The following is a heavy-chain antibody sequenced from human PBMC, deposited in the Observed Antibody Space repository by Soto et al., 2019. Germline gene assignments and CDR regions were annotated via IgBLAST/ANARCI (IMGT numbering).Heavy chain of an antibody. J-gene: IGHJ6*02. Sequence: ASVKVSCKASGHDFTAHDINWVRQASGQGLEWMGWMNPINGATGSARRFQGRVSMTRNTATGTAYLELTSLRSDDSAVYYCGRGPSPRAPAGGTPYYFAMDVWGQGTTVTVSS. CDR1: GHDFTAHD. CDR2: MNPINGAT. D-gene: IGHD6-13*01. V-gene: IGHV1-8*02. CDR3: GRGPSPRAPAGGTPYYFAMDV.